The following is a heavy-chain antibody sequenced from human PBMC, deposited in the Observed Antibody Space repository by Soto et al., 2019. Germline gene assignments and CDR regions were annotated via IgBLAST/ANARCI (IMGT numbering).Heavy chain of an antibody. V-gene: IGHV3-48*01. J-gene: IGHJ6*03. Sequence: GGSLRLSCAASGFTFSSYSMNWVRQAPGKGLEWVSYISSSSSTIYYADSVKGRFTISRDNAKNSLYLQMNSLRAEDTAVYYCASCQYSSSSSSYYYYYYYMDVWGKGTTVTVSS. CDR1: GFTFSSYS. CDR2: ISSSSSTI. CDR3: ASCQYSSSSSSYYYYYYYMDV. D-gene: IGHD6-6*01.